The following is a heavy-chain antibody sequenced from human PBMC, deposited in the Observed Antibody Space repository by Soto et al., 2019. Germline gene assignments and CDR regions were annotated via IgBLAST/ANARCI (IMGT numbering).Heavy chain of an antibody. J-gene: IGHJ4*02. Sequence: GGSLRLSCAASGFTFSSYAMHWVRQAPGKGLEWVAVISYDGSNKYYADSVKGRFTISRDNSKNTLYLQMNSLRAEDTAVYYCARDGGYGDYPYYFDYWGQGTLVTVSS. D-gene: IGHD4-17*01. CDR2: ISYDGSNK. V-gene: IGHV3-30-3*01. CDR1: GFTFSSYA. CDR3: ARDGGYGDYPYYFDY.